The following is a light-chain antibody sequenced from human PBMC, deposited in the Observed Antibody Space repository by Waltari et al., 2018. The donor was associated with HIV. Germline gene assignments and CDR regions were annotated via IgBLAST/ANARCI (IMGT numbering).Light chain of an antibody. CDR3: ATWDNGLNGRHV. CDR1: SSNIGATI. CDR2: ATK. J-gene: IGLJ1*01. Sequence: QSVLTQPPSASGTPGQRVTISCSGGSSNIGATIVNWYQLLPGRAPRLLISATKQRPSGVPDRFSGSKSGTSASLAISGLQSEDEGDYYCATWDNGLNGRHVFGTGTQVTV. V-gene: IGLV1-44*01.